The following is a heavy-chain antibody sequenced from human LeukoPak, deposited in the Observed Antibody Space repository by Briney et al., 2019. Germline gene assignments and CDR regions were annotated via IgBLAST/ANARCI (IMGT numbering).Heavy chain of an antibody. V-gene: IGHV4-38-2*02. CDR1: GYSISSGYY. Sequence: SETLSLTCTVSGYSISSGYYWGWIRQPPGKGLEWIGSIYHSGSTYYNPSLKSRVTISVDTSKNQFSLKLSSVTAADTAVYYCARGYRLPERQAAFDIWGQGTMVTVS. CDR2: IYHSGST. CDR3: ARGYRLPERQAAFDI. D-gene: IGHD1-1*01. J-gene: IGHJ3*02.